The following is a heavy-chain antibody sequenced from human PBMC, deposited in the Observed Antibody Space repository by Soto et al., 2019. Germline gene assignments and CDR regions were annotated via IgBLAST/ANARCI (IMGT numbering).Heavy chain of an antibody. CDR2: IKQDGSEK. CDR3: ARDLGYSYGAFDY. CDR1: GFTFSSYW. V-gene: IGHV3-7*03. J-gene: IGHJ4*02. D-gene: IGHD5-18*01. Sequence: PGGSLRLSCAASGFTFSSYWMSWVRQAPGKGLEWVANIKQDGSEKYYVDSVKGRFTISRDNAKNSLYLQMNSLRAEDTAVYYCARDLGYSYGAFDYWGQGTLVTVSS.